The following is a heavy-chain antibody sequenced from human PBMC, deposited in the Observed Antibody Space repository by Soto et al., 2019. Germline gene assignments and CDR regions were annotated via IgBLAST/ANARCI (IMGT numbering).Heavy chain of an antibody. CDR1: GYTFTGYY. V-gene: IGHV1-46*01. Sequence: ASVKVSCKASGYTFTGYYMHWVRQAPGQGLVWMGMINPSGGSTAYAQKFQGRVIMTTDTSTSTVYMELSSLRSEDTAAYYCARGYYDKSGYYWGYWGQGTLVTVYS. CDR2: INPSGGST. D-gene: IGHD3-22*01. CDR3: ARGYYDKSGYYWGY. J-gene: IGHJ4*02.